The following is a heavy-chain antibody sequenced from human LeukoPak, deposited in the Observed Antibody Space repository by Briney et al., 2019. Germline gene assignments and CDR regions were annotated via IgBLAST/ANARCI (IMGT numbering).Heavy chain of an antibody. CDR1: GGSSSGYY. D-gene: IGHD4-11*01. Sequence: SETLSLTCAVYGGSSSGYYWSWIRQPPGKGLEWIGEINHSGSTHYNPSLKSRVTISIDTTKNQFSLKLSSVTAADTALYYCAAPRDYSGTFDYWGQGALVTVSS. CDR3: AAPRDYSGTFDY. J-gene: IGHJ4*02. CDR2: INHSGST. V-gene: IGHV4-34*01.